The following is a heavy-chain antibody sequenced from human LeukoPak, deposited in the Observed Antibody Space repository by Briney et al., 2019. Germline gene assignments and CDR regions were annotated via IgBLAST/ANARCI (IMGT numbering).Heavy chain of an antibody. J-gene: IGHJ4*02. CDR2: MNGDGRTT. V-gene: IGHV3-74*01. CDR1: GFAFGDNW. D-gene: IGHD3-22*01. CDR3: AKSQIVVTYFDY. Sequence: PGGSLRLSCAASGFAFGDNWMHWVRQAPGKGLAWVSRMNGDGRTTYYADSVKGRFTISRDNSKNTLYLQMNSLRAEDTAVYYCAKSQIVVTYFDYWGQGTLVTVSS.